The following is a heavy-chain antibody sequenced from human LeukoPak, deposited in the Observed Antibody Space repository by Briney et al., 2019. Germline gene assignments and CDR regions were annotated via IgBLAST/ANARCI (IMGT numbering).Heavy chain of an antibody. J-gene: IGHJ4*02. CDR1: GFTFHDHG. CDR2: LNWNGDNT. V-gene: IGHV3-20*04. CDR3: AREEGPYFDC. Sequence: PGGSLRLSCAASGFTFHDHGMSWVRQVPGKGLEWVSALNWNGDNTGYADSVKGRFTISRDNAKKSLYLQVNSLTAEDTAYYYCAREEGPYFDCWGQGTLVSVSS.